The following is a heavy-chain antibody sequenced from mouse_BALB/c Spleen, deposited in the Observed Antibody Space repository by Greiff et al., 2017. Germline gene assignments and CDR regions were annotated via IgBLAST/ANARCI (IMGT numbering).Heavy chain of an antibody. V-gene: IGHV10-1*02. J-gene: IGHJ2*01. CDR2: IRSKSNNYAT. Sequence: DVKLVESGGGLVQPKGSLKLSCAASGFTFNTYAMNWVRQAPGKGLEWVARIRSKSNNYATYYADSVKDRFTISRDDSQSMLYLQMNNLKTEDTAMYYCVRQSPSLCFDYWGQGTTLTVSS. CDR1: GFTFNTYA. CDR3: VRQSPSLCFDY.